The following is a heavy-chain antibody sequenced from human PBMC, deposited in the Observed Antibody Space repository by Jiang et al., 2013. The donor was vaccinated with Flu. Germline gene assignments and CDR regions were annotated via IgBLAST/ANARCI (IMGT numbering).Heavy chain of an antibody. CDR1: SSYT. D-gene: IGHD6-19*01. CDR3: ARVSSGGGGYYGMDV. J-gene: IGHJ6*02. V-gene: IGHV1-69*02. CDR2: IIPILGIA. Sequence: SSYTISWVRQAPGQGLEWMGRIIPILGIANYAQKFQGRVTITADKSTSTAYMELSSLRSEDTAVYYCARVSSGGGGYYGMDVWGQGTTVTVSS.